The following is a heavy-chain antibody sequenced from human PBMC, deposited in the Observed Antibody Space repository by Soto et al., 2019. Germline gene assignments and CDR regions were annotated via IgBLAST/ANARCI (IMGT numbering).Heavy chain of an antibody. CDR2: ISSSGSTI. J-gene: IGHJ3*02. CDR3: ARADYYGSGSYYKVGAFDI. D-gene: IGHD3-10*01. CDR1: GFTFSDYY. V-gene: IGHV3-11*01. Sequence: GGSLRLSCAASGFTFSDYYMSWIRQAPGKGLEWVSYISSSGSTIYYADSVKGRFTISRDNAKNSLYLQMNSLRAEDTAVYYCARADYYGSGSYYKVGAFDIWGQGTMVTVSS.